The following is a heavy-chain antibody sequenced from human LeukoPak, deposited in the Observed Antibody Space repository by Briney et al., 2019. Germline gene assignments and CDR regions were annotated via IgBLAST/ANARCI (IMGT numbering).Heavy chain of an antibody. CDR2: ISSSRSYI. Sequence: PGGSLRLSCAASGFTFSTYSMNWVRQAPGKGLEWVSSISSSRSYIYYADSVKGRFTISRDNAKNSLYLQMNSLRAEDTAVYYCARGPRVGATTSPFDYWGQGTLVTVSS. CDR3: ARGPRVGATTSPFDY. J-gene: IGHJ4*02. D-gene: IGHD1-26*01. V-gene: IGHV3-21*01. CDR1: GFTFSTYS.